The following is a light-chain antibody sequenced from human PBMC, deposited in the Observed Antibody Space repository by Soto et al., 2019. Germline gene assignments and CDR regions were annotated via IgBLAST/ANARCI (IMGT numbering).Light chain of an antibody. CDR1: QSVTTY. Sequence: EIVLTQSPATLYLSPGERATLSCRASQSVTTYLSWYQQKPGQAPRLLIYDASNRATDIPARFSGSGSGTDFTLTISSLEPEDFAVYYCQHRGNWPRTFGQGTQLEIK. J-gene: IGKJ2*01. CDR2: DAS. V-gene: IGKV3-11*01. CDR3: QHRGNWPRT.